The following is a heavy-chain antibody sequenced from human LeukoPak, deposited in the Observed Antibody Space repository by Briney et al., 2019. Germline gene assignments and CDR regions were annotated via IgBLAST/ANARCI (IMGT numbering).Heavy chain of an antibody. J-gene: IGHJ4*02. CDR3: ARQMTPHGNFDY. CDR1: GFTLSNFA. CDR2: IGTAGDT. V-gene: IGHV3-13*01. D-gene: IGHD1-26*01. Sequence: GGSLLLSCAASGFTLSNFAMHWVRQATGKGLEWVSAIGTAGDTFYPGSVKGRFTISRENAKNSLYLQMNNLRAEDTAVYYCARQMTPHGNFDYWGQGTLVTVSS.